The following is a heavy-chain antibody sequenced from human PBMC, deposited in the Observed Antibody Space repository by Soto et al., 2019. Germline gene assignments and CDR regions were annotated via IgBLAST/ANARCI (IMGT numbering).Heavy chain of an antibody. Sequence: SQTLSLTCAISVYGVSSNSAAWNWIIQSPSRGLEWLGRTYYRSKWYNDYAVSVKSRITINPDTSKNQFSLQLNSVTPEDTAVYYCARGYYDSSGYLGAFDIGGHGTRVTVS. J-gene: IGHJ3*02. D-gene: IGHD3-22*01. CDR2: TYYRSKWYN. V-gene: IGHV6-1*01. CDR3: ARGYYDSSGYLGAFDI. CDR1: VYGVSSNSAA.